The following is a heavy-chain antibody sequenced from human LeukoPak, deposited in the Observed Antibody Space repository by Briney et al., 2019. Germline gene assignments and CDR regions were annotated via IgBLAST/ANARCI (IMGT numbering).Heavy chain of an antibody. CDR2: IWYDGSNK. D-gene: IGHD2-21*01. V-gene: IGHV3-33*01. CDR3: VRWGSGKDFDY. J-gene: IGHJ4*02. Sequence: GASVKVSCKVSGYTLTELSMHWVRQAPGKGLEWVAVIWYDGSNKYYPDSVKGRFTISRDNSKNTVYLQMNSLRAEDTAVYYCVRWGSGKDFDYWGQGTLVTVSS. CDR1: GYTLTELS.